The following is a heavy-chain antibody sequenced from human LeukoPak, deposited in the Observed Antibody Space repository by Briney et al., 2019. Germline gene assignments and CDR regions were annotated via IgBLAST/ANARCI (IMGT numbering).Heavy chain of an antibody. V-gene: IGHV3-11*04. CDR3: AREPPGRRGPIGWQDY. Sequence: PGGSLRLSCAASGFTFSDYYMSWIRQAPGEGLEWVSYISSSGSTINYTDSVKGRFTISRAKAKNSLYLQMNSLRAEDTAVYYCAREPPGRRGPIGWQDYWGQGTLVTVSS. CDR2: ISSSGSTI. J-gene: IGHJ4*02. CDR1: GFTFSDYY. D-gene: IGHD3-10*01.